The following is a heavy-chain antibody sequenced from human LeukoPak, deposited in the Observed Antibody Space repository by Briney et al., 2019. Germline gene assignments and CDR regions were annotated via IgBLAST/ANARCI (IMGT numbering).Heavy chain of an antibody. J-gene: IGHJ6*02. CDR3: AKGSRISYYYYGMDV. V-gene: IGHV3-9*01. Sequence: GGSLRLSCAASGFTFDDYAMHWVRQAPGKGLGWVSGISWNSGSIGYADSVKGRFTISRDNAKNSLSLQMNSLRPEDTALYYCAKGSRISYYYYGMDVWGQGTTVTVSS. CDR2: ISWNSGSI. CDR1: GFTFDDYA.